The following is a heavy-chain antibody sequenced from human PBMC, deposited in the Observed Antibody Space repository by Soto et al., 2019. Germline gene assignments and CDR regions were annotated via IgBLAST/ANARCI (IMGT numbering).Heavy chain of an antibody. Sequence: EVQLAESGGGLAQPGGSLRLSCAASGFTLSGYAMDWVRQAPGKGLEYVSGISSNGVGTYYANSVQGRFTISRDNSKNTVYLQMGSLRPEDMAVYYCVRRARPDIYYMDLWGKGTPVTDSS. CDR1: GFTLSGYA. J-gene: IGHJ6*03. CDR2: ISSNGVGT. CDR3: VRRARPDIYYMDL. V-gene: IGHV3-64*01. D-gene: IGHD6-6*01.